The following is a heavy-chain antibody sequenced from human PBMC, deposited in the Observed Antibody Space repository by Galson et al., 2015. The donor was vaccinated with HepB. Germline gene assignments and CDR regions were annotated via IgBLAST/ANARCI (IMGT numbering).Heavy chain of an antibody. CDR2: ISGSGGGT. CDR1: GVTFSSYA. V-gene: IGHV3-23*01. Sequence: SLRLSCAVSGVTFSSYAMSWVRQAPGKGLEWVSSISGSGGGTYYADSVKGRFTISRHSSQNTLYLQMNSLRPEDTAVYYCAMIDRSGWYLDFWGQGTLVTVSS. J-gene: IGHJ4*02. CDR3: AMIDRSGWYLDF. D-gene: IGHD6-19*01.